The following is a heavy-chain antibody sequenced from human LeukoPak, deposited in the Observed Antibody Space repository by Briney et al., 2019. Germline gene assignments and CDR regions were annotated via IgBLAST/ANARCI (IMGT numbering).Heavy chain of an antibody. CDR1: GGTFSSYA. CDR2: IIPILGIA. V-gene: IGHV1-69*04. J-gene: IGHJ3*02. CDR3: AREALYGSSWHEDAFDI. Sequence: SVKVSCKASGGTFSSYAISWVRQAPGQGLEWMGMIIPILGIANYAQKFQGRVTITADKSTSTAYMELSSLRSEDTAVYYCAREALYGSSWHEDAFDIWGQGTMVTVSS. D-gene: IGHD6-13*01.